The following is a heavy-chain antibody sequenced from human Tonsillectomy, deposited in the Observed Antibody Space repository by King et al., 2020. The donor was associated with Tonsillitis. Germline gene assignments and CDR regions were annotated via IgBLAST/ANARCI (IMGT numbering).Heavy chain of an antibody. Sequence: VQLVESGGGLVQPGGSLRLSCAASRFAFSSYWMTWVRQAPGKGLEWVANIKQDGREKYYVDSVKGRFTISRDNAKNSLYLQMNSLRAEDTAVYYCARELNYDFWYQQVGWFDFWGQGTLVPVSS. V-gene: IGHV3-7*01. CDR3: ARELNYDFWYQQVGWFDF. D-gene: IGHD3-3*01. J-gene: IGHJ5*01. CDR2: IKQDGREK. CDR1: RFAFSSYW.